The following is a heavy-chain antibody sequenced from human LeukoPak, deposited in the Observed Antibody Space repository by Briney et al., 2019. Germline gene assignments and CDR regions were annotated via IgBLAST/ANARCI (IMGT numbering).Heavy chain of an antibody. CDR2: IKQEGDEK. CDR1: GFAFSNFA. D-gene: IGHD3-3*01. CDR3: ARVYDFWSGYYPYWYFDL. V-gene: IGHV3-7*01. J-gene: IGHJ2*01. Sequence: GSLRLSCAASGFAFSNFAMHWVRQAPGKGLEWVANIKQEGDEKYYVDSVKGRFTISRDNAKNSLYLQMNSLRAEDTAVYYCARVYDFWSGYYPYWYFDLWGRGTLVTVSS.